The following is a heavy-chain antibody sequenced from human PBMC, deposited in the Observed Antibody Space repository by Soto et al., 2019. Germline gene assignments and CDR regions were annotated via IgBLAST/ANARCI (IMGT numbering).Heavy chain of an antibody. CDR1: GFTFSSYG. J-gene: IGHJ4*02. CDR2: IWYDGSNK. D-gene: IGHD2-15*01. V-gene: IGHV3-33*01. Sequence: QVQLVESGGGVVQPGRSLRLSCAASGFTFSSYGMHWVRQAPGKGLEWVAVIWYDGSNKYYADSVNGRFTISRDNSKNTLYLQMNSLRAEDTAVYYCARDSDMRMMDIVVVVAAPFDYWGQGTLVTVSS. CDR3: ARDSDMRMMDIVVVVAAPFDY.